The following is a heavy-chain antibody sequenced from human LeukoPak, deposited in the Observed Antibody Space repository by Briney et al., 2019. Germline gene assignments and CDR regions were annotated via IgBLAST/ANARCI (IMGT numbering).Heavy chain of an antibody. CDR2: IIPIFGTA. J-gene: IGHJ4*02. CDR3: ARAPFDYGDYYNYFDY. Sequence: SVKVSCKPSRGTFSSYATSWVRQAPGQGLEWMGGIIPIFGTANYAQKFQGRVTITADESTSTAYMELSSLRSEDTAVYYCARAPFDYGDYYNYFDYWGQGTLVTVSS. CDR1: RGTFSSYA. V-gene: IGHV1-69*13. D-gene: IGHD4-17*01.